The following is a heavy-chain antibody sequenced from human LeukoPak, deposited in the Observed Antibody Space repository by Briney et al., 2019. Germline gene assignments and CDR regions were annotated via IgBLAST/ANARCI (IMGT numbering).Heavy chain of an antibody. D-gene: IGHD3-3*01. CDR2: MNPNSGNT. CDR3: ARVPYDFWSGYHLTDAFDI. J-gene: IGHJ3*02. Sequence: ASVKVCCKASGYTFTSYDINWVRQATGQGLEWMGWMNPNSGNTGYAQKFQGRVTMTRNTSISTAYMELSSLRSEDTAVYYCARVPYDFWSGYHLTDAFDIWGQGTMVTVSS. CDR1: GYTFTSYD. V-gene: IGHV1-8*01.